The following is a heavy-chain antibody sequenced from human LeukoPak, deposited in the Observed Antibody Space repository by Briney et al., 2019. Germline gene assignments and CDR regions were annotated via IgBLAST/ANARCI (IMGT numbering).Heavy chain of an antibody. V-gene: IGHV4-30-2*01. D-gene: IGHD2-15*01. CDR2: IYHSGST. CDR1: GGSISSGGYS. CDR3: ARVGCSGGSCYSGWFDP. J-gene: IGHJ5*02. Sequence: SETLSLTCAVSGGSISSGGYSWSWIRQPPGKGLEWIGYIYHSGSTYYNPSLKSRVTISVDRSKNQFSPKLSSVTAADTAVYYCARVGCSGGSCYSGWFDPWGQGTLVTVSS.